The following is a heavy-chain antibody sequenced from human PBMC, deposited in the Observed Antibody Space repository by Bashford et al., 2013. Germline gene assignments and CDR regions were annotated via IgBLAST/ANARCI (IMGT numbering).Heavy chain of an antibody. CDR3: ARQGIVKNYGDYGGAGGDAFDI. CDR1: GGSFSGYY. CDR2: SIIVEAP. D-gene: IGHD4-17*01. J-gene: IGHJ3*02. Sequence: SSETLSLTCAVYGGSFSGYYWSWIRQPPGRGWSGLGKSIIVEAPTTTRPLKSRVTISVDKSKNQFSLKLSSVTAADTAVYYCARQGIVKNYGDYGGAGGDAFDIWGQGTMVTVSS. V-gene: IGHV4-34*01.